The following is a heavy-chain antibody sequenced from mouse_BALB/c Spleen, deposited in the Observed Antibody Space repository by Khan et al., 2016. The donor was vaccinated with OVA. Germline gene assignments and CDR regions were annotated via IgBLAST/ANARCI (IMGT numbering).Heavy chain of an antibody. Sequence: EVQLQQSGPDLVKPGASVKISCTASGYSFTLYYLSWVKQSHGESLEWIGRVNPNNGDSAYNQKFKDRAPLTVDKSSNTAYMDFRSLTSEDSAVYDCARGNDFFASWGQGTLVTVSA. CDR1: GYSFTLYY. D-gene: IGHD2-12*01. CDR3: ARGNDFFAS. J-gene: IGHJ3*01. V-gene: IGHV1-26*01. CDR2: VNPNNGDS.